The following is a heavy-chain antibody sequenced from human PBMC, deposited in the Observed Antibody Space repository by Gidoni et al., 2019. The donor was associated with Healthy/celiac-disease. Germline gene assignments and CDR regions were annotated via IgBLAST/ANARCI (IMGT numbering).Heavy chain of an antibody. V-gene: IGHV4-30-4*01. CDR1: GGSILSGDYY. CDR3: ARVGSYGGNPASDY. CDR2: IYSSGST. D-gene: IGHD2-15*01. J-gene: IGHJ4*02. Sequence: QVQLQESGPGLVKPSQTLSLTCTVSGGSILSGDYYWSWIRQPPGKGLEWIGYIYSSGSTYYNPSLKSRVTISVDTSKNQFSLKLSSVTAADTAVYYCARVGSYGGNPASDYWGQGTLVTVSS.